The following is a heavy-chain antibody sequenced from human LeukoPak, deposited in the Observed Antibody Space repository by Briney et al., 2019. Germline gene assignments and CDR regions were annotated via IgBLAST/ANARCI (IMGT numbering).Heavy chain of an antibody. Sequence: ASVKVSCKASGYTFTNYYMHWVRQAPGQGLEWMGLINPTGTGTNYAQKSRGRVTLTRDTSTTTVYMELSSLRSEDTAVYYCAREESGGYFDYWGQGTPVTVSS. V-gene: IGHV1-46*01. CDR2: INPTGTGT. CDR3: AREESGGYFDY. CDR1: GYTFTNYY. D-gene: IGHD2-8*02. J-gene: IGHJ4*02.